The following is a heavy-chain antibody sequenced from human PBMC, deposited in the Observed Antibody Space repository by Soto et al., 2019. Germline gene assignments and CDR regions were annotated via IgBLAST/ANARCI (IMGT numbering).Heavy chain of an antibody. CDR2: ISAYNGNT. J-gene: IGHJ6*02. D-gene: IGHD2-15*01. V-gene: IGHV1-18*01. Sequence: QVQLVQSGAEVKKPGASVKVSCKASGYTFTSYGISWVRQAPGQGLEWMGWISAYNGNTNYAQKLQDRVTMTTDTSTSTAYMELRSLRSDDTAVYYCARGGIVVVVAAPDYYYYGMDVWGQGTTVTVSS. CDR3: ARGGIVVVVAAPDYYYYGMDV. CDR1: GYTFTSYG.